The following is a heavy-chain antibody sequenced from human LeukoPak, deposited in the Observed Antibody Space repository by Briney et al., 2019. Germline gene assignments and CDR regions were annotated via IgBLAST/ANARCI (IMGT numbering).Heavy chain of an antibody. J-gene: IGHJ4*02. D-gene: IGHD3-9*01. CDR1: GGTFSSYA. V-gene: IGHV1-69*05. CDR2: IIPIFGTA. Sequence: ASVKVSCKAFGGTFSSYAISWVRQAPGQGLEWMGRIIPIFGTANYAQKFQGRVTITTDESTSTAYMELSSLRSEDTAVYYCARASVNILTGYYTDYWGQGTLVTVSS. CDR3: ARASVNILTGYYTDY.